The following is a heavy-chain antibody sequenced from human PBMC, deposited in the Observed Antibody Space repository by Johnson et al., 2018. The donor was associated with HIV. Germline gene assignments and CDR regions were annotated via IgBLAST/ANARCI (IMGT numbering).Heavy chain of an antibody. CDR3: ARAPHSSGYFNAFDI. Sequence: VQLVESGGGLIQPGGSLRLSCAASGLIVSSSYMTWVRQGPGKGLEWVSVIYSGGSTYYADSVKGRFTISRENAKNSLYIQMNSLRAGDSAVFYCARAPHSSGYFNAFDIWGQGTMVTVSS. J-gene: IGHJ3*02. CDR2: IYSGGST. CDR1: GLIVSSSY. V-gene: IGHV3-53*01. D-gene: IGHD3-22*01.